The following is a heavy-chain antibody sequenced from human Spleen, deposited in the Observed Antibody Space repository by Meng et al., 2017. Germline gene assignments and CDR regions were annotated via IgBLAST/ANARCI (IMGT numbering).Heavy chain of an antibody. D-gene: IGHD6-13*01. CDR2: TSHDGGDK. CDR1: GFIFSSYA. CDR3: VRGDGGIAAAGPFGF. V-gene: IGHV3-30*04. Sequence: GESLKISCAASGFIFSSYAMNWVRQAPGKGLEWVAVTSHDGGDKYYADSVKGRFTISRDNSRNTLYLQMNTLRDEDMAVYYCVRGDGGIAAAGPFGFWGQGTLVTVSS. J-gene: IGHJ4*02.